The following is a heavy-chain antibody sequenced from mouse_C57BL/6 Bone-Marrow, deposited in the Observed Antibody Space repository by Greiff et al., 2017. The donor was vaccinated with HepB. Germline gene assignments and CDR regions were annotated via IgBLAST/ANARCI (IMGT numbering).Heavy chain of an antibody. Sequence: QVQLKQPGAELVRPGSSVKLSCKASGYTFTSYWMHWVKQRPIQGLEWIGNIDPSDSETHYNQKFKDKATLTVDKSSSTAYMQLSSLTSEDSAVYYCARSEGNYETWFAYWGQGTLVTVSA. CDR3: ARSEGNYETWFAY. D-gene: IGHD2-1*01. V-gene: IGHV1-52*01. CDR1: GYTFTSYW. CDR2: IDPSDSET. J-gene: IGHJ3*01.